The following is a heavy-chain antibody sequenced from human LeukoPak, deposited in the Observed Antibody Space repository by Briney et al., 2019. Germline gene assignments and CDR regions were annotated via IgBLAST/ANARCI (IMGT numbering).Heavy chain of an antibody. CDR3: ARDRKGYSGYLDY. V-gene: IGHV3-30-3*01. D-gene: IGHD5-12*01. CDR1: GFTFSSYA. J-gene: IGHJ4*02. CDR2: ISYDGSNK. Sequence: GRSLRLSCAASGFTFSSYAMHWVRQAPGKGLEWVAVISYDGSNKYYADSVKGRFTISRDNSKSTLYLQMNSLRAEDTAVYYCARDRKGYSGYLDYWGQGTLVTVSS.